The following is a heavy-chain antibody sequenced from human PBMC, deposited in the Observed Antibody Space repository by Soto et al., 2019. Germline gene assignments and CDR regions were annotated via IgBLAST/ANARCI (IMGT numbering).Heavy chain of an antibody. CDR3: LLAARPGHGGYYYYGMDV. Sequence: LRLSCAPSGFTFSGSAMHWVRQASGKGLEWVGRIRSKANSYATAYAASENGRFTISRDDSKHKAYLQRTSLTTKDTDVRYCLLAARPGHGGYYYYGMDVWGQGTTVTVSS. V-gene: IGHV3-73*01. J-gene: IGHJ6*02. CDR1: GFTFSGSA. CDR2: IRSKANSYAT. D-gene: IGHD6-6*01.